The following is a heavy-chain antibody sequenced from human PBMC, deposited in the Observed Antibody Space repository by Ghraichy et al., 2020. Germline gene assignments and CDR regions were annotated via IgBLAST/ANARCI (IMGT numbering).Heavy chain of an antibody. D-gene: IGHD3-3*01. CDR3: TRDLDYDFWSGFSPNYDYYMDV. Sequence: GESLNISCAASGFTFSGSAMHWVRQASGRGLEWVGRIRSKANSYATAYGASMKGRFTISRDDSKNTAYLQMNSLKTEDTAVYYCTRDLDYDFWSGFSPNYDYYMDVWGTGTTVTVSS. CDR2: IRSKANSYAT. V-gene: IGHV3-73*01. J-gene: IGHJ6*03. CDR1: GFTFSGSA.